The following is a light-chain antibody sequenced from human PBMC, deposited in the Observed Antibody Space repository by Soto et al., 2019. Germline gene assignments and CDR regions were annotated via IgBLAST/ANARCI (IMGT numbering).Light chain of an antibody. V-gene: IGKV3-11*01. CDR2: DAS. CDR1: QSVSSY. J-gene: IGKJ5*01. CDR3: QQRSNWPLT. Sequence: EIVLTQSPATLSLSPGERATLFCRASQSVSSYFAWYQQKPGQAPNLLIYDASNRATGIRARFSGSGSGTDFTLTISSLEPEDFAVYYCQQRSNWPLTFGQGTRLEIK.